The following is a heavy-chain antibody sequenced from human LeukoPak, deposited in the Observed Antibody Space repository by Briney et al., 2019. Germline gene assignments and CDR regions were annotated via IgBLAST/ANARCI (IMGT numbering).Heavy chain of an antibody. J-gene: IGHJ4*02. D-gene: IGHD3-22*01. CDR2: ISGSGGST. CDR1: GFTFSSYG. CDR3: AKDPLHYYDSSGYQNKFDY. Sequence: GGSLRLSCAASGFTFSSYGMSWVRQAPGKGLEWVSAISGSGGSTYYADSVKGRFTISRDNSKNTLYLQMNSLRAEDTAVYYCAKDPLHYYDSSGYQNKFDYWGQGTLVTVSS. V-gene: IGHV3-23*01.